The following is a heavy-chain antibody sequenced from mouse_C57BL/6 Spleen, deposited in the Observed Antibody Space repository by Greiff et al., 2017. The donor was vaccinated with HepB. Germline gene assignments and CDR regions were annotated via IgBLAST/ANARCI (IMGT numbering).Heavy chain of an antibody. Sequence: VQRVESGAELVRPGASVKLSCKASGYTFTDYYINWVKQRPGQGLEWIARIYPGSGNTYYNEKFKGKATLTAEKSSSTAYMQLSSLTSEDSAVYFCARDGLAFAYWGQGTLVTVSA. D-gene: IGHD3-1*01. CDR3: ARDGLAFAY. V-gene: IGHV1-76*01. CDR1: GYTFTDYY. J-gene: IGHJ3*01. CDR2: IYPGSGNT.